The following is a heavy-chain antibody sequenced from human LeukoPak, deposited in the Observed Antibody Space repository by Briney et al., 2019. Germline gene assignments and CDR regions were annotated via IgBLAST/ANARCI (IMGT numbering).Heavy chain of an antibody. V-gene: IGHV4-38-2*02. D-gene: IGHD4-23*01. CDR3: AREGEYGGNYGY. CDR2: IYHSGST. J-gene: IGHJ4*02. CDR1: GYSISSGYY. Sequence: PSETLSLTCTVSGYSISSGYYWGWIRQPPGKGLEWIGSIYHSGSTYYNPSPKSRVTISVDTSRNQFSLELSSVTAADTAVYYCAREGEYGGNYGYWGQGTLVTVSS.